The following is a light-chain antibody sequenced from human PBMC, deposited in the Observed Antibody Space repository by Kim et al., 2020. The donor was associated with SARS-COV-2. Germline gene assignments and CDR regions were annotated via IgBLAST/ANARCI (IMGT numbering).Light chain of an antibody. CDR2: AAS. CDR3: QKSKSFPLT. Sequence: DIQMTQTPSSVSASVGDRVTITCRASQYISRSLGWYQQKPGKVHKLLIYAASMLQSGVPSRLSGSVSGTDFTLTITSLQPEDVSTYYRQKSKSFPLTFGGGTKVDSK. J-gene: IGKJ4*01. V-gene: IGKV1-12*01. CDR1: QYISRS.